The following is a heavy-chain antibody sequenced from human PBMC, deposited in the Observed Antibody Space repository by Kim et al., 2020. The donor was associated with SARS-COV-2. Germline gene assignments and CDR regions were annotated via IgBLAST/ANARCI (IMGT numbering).Heavy chain of an antibody. V-gene: IGHV4-34*01. Sequence: SRVTISVDTSKNQFSLKLSSVTAADTAVYYCARGTGDSGSYYFGGYGMDVWGQGTTVTVSS. D-gene: IGHD3-10*01. CDR3: ARGTGDSGSYYFGGYGMDV. J-gene: IGHJ6*02.